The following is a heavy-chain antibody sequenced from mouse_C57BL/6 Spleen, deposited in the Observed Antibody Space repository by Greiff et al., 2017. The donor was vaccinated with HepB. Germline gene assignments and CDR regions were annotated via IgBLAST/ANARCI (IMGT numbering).Heavy chain of an antibody. CDR2: IYPGDGDT. CDR1: GYAFSSSW. D-gene: IGHD2-5*01. V-gene: IGHV1-82*01. CDR3: ARGPYYSNSGFFAY. Sequence: VKLQESGPELVKPGASVKISCKASGYAFSSSWMNWVKQRPGKGLEWIGRIYPGDGDTNYNGKFKGKATLTADKSSSTAYMQLSSLTSEDSAVYFCARGPYYSNSGFFAYWGQGTLVTVSA. J-gene: IGHJ3*01.